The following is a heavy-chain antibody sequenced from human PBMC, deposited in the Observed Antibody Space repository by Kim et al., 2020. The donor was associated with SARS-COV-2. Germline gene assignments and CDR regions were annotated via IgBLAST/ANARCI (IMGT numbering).Heavy chain of an antibody. CDR2: ISSRRTT. V-gene: IGHV4-39*02. CDR3: AKGLN. Sequence: ISSRRTTNYTPSLESRVTIAIDTSKNHFSLKLSPVTAADTAVYYCAKGLNWGQGTLVTVSS. J-gene: IGHJ4*02.